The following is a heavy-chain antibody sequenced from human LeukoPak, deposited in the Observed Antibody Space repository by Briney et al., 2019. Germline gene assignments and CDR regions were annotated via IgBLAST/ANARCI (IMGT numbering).Heavy chain of an antibody. V-gene: IGHV3-48*04. J-gene: IGHJ4*02. D-gene: IGHD3-22*01. CDR1: GFTFSSYS. CDR2: ISSSSSTI. Sequence: PGGSLRLSCAASGFTFSSYSMNWVRQAPGKGLEWVSYISSSSSTIYYADSVKGRFTISRDNAKNSLYLQMNSLRAEDTAVHYCARDSHMGYYDYWGQGTLVTVSS. CDR3: ARDSHMGYYDY.